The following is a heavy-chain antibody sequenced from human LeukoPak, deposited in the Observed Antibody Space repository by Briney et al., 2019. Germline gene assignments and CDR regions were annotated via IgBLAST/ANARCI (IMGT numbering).Heavy chain of an antibody. J-gene: IGHJ4*02. V-gene: IGHV5-51*01. D-gene: IGHD5-12*01. CDR1: GSSFTSYW. CDR3: ARHIGYSAWNPDY. CDR2: IYPYDSDT. Sequence: GESLKISFKASGSSFTSYWIGWVRQMPGKGLEWMGIIYPYDSDTRYSPSFQGQVTISADKSISTAYLQWSNLKASDTAMYYCARHIGYSAWNPDYWGQGTLVTVSS.